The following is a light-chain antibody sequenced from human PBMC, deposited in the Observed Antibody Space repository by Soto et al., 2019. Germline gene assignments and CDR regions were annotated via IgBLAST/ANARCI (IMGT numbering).Light chain of an antibody. Sequence: QSALTQPASVSGSPGQSITISCTGSSSDVGGFNYVSWYQHHPGKAPKLMIYEVSNRPLGVSNRFYGSKSGNRASLTISGLQAEDEGDYYCCPYTSSGTLVFGGGTKVTVL. J-gene: IGLJ3*02. CDR3: CPYTSSGTLV. CDR2: EVS. CDR1: SSDVGGFNY. V-gene: IGLV2-14*01.